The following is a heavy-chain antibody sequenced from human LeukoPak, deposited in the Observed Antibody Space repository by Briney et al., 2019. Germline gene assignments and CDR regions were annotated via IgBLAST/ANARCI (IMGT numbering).Heavy chain of an antibody. Sequence: ASVKVSCKASGYTFTSYGITWVRQAPGQGLEWMGWISAYNGNTNYAQKVQGRVTMTRDTSTSTVYMELRSLKSDDTAVYYCARDPLPSGNYYVAFDIWGQGTMVTVSS. CDR2: ISAYNGNT. CDR1: GYTFTSYG. D-gene: IGHD1-26*01. J-gene: IGHJ3*02. CDR3: ARDPLPSGNYYVAFDI. V-gene: IGHV1-18*01.